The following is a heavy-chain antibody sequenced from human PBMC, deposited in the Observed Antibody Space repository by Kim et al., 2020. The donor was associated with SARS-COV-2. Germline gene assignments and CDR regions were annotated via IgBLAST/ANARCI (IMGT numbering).Heavy chain of an antibody. CDR3: ARERDYYDSSGYYFY. D-gene: IGHD3-22*01. Sequence: PSLKNRVTISIDTSKNQFSLKLSSVTAADTAVYFCARERDYYDSSGYYFYWGQGTLVTVSS. V-gene: IGHV4-34*01. J-gene: IGHJ4*02.